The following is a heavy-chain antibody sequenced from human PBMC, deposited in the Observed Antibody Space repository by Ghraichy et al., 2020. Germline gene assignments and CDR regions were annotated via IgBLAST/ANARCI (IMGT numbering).Heavy chain of an antibody. CDR2: LNPSGTGA. D-gene: IGHD1-1*01. CDR3: AKETPGTGWFDP. CDR1: GDTLTTYY. Sequence: APVKVSCKASGDTLTTYYMHWVRQAPGQGLEWMGLLNPSGTGAKYAQKFQGRVTITRDASTSTVDMDLSSLGSEDTAVYYCAKETPGTGWFDPWGQGTLVTVSS. J-gene: IGHJ5*02. V-gene: IGHV1-46*01.